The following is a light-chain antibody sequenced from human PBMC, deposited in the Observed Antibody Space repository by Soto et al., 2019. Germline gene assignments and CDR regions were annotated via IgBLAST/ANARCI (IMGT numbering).Light chain of an antibody. CDR2: DAS. CDR3: QQRSNWAPT. Sequence: DIVLTQSPATLSLSPGQRATLSCRASQSVGNYLAWYPQTPGQAPRLLIYDASNRATGIPARFSGSGFGADFTLTISYLEPEGFAALYCQQRSNWAPTFGKGTKVVIK. J-gene: IGKJ1*01. V-gene: IGKV3-11*01. CDR1: QSVGNY.